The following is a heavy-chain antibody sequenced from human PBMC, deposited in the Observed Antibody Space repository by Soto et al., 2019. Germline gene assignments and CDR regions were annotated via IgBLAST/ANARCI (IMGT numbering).Heavy chain of an antibody. J-gene: IGHJ6*02. CDR1: GFKFDDYA. CDR2: ISWNGGSI. D-gene: IGHD2-21*01. V-gene: IGHV3-9*01. Sequence: DVQLVESGGGLVRPGRSLRLSCTASGFKFDDYAMHWVRQAPGKGLEWVSGISWNGGSIAYADSVKGRFTTSRDNAKNSRCLQMNSLRVDDTALYYCAASGDTATPSYYGMDVWGQGATVTVSS. CDR3: AASGDTATPSYYGMDV.